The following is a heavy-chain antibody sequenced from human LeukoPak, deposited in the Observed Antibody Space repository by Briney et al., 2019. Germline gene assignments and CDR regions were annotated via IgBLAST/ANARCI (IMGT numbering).Heavy chain of an antibody. V-gene: IGHV3-7*04. CDR3: ARGGRLTAFYNY. D-gene: IGHD3-9*01. CDR2: IYQDGSEK. Sequence: GGSLRLSCAASGFIFSSYWMSWVRQAPGKGLEWVANIYQDGSEKYYVDSVKGRFTISRDNAKNSLYLQMNSLRAEDTAVYYCARGGRLTAFYNYWGQGTLVTVSS. CDR1: GFIFSSYW. J-gene: IGHJ4*02.